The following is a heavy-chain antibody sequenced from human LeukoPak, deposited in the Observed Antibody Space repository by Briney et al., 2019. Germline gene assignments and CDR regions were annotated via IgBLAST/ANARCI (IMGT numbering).Heavy chain of an antibody. CDR2: INHSGST. V-gene: IGHV4-34*01. D-gene: IGHD6-13*01. CDR1: GGSFSGYY. Sequence: SETLSLTCAVYGGSFSGYYWSWIRQPPGKGLEWIGEINHSGSTNYNPSLKSRVTISVDTPKNQFSLKLSSVTAADTAVYYCARTAAAGLASDYWGQGTLVTVSS. CDR3: ARTAAAGLASDY. J-gene: IGHJ4*02.